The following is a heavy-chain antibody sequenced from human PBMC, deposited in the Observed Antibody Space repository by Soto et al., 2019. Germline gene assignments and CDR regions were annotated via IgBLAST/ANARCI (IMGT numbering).Heavy chain of an antibody. J-gene: IGHJ3*01. V-gene: IGHV4-30-4*08. D-gene: IGHD5-18*01. CDR1: GAVVTSGENY. CDR2: IYDSGVT. Sequence: SETLSLTCSVSGAVVTSGENYWSWVREPPGKGLEWLGYIYDSGVTSYTPALKSRVTLSLDRPNNQVSLKLRSVTAADTAVYFCDRDIAHGYTGNVWGPGTLVTVSS. CDR3: DRDIAHGYTGNV.